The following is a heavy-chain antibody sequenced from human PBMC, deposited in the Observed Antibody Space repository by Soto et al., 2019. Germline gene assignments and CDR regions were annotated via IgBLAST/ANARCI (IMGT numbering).Heavy chain of an antibody. CDR2: INQDGSVK. Sequence: GGSLRLSCAASGFTFSSYEMNWVRQAPGKGLEWVANINQDGSVKQYVGSVKGRITISRDNAKNSLFLQMNSLTAEDTAVYYCASEVAGPFGPWGQGIPVTVSS. V-gene: IGHV3-7*03. CDR1: GFTFSSYE. CDR3: ASEVAGPFGP. D-gene: IGHD6-19*01. J-gene: IGHJ5*02.